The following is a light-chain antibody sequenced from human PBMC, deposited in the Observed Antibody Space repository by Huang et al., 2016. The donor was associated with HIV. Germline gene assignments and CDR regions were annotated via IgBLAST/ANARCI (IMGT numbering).Light chain of an antibody. CDR3: QQYYNWPPGYT. V-gene: IGKV3-15*01. J-gene: IGKJ2*01. CDR2: GAA. CDR1: QSVSSN. Sequence: EIMMTQSPATLSVSPGERATLSCRASQSVSSNLAWYQQKPGQAPRLLIYGAAPRATGIPPRFSGSGSGTEFTLTISSLDSEDFAVYYCQQYYNWPPGYTFGQGTNLEIK.